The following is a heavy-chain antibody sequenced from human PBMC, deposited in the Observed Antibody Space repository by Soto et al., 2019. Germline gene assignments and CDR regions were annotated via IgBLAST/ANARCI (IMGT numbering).Heavy chain of an antibody. CDR3: AGTTSHQWYYMDV. J-gene: IGHJ6*03. V-gene: IGHV6-1*01. D-gene: IGHD1-7*01. CDR2: TYYRSRWYN. CDR1: GDRVSSNGAA. Sequence: SETMCLTCAISGDRVSSNGAAWNWIRQSPSRGLEWLGRTYYRSRWYNDYAVSVRSRITVNPDTSKNQFSLQLTSVTPEDTAVYYCAGTTSHQWYYMDVWGKGTTVTVSS.